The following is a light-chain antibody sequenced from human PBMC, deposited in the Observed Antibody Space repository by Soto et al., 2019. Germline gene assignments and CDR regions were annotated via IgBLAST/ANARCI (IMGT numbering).Light chain of an antibody. V-gene: IGKV3-15*01. CDR1: ENVYGN. CDR2: DAS. J-gene: IGKJ1*01. Sequence: EIVMTQSPATLSVSPGERATLSCRASENVYGNVAWYQQKPGQAPSLLIYDASTRATDIPARFSGSGSGTEFTLTISRLQSADCAIYFCQHGRSFGQGTKVDIK. CDR3: QHGRS.